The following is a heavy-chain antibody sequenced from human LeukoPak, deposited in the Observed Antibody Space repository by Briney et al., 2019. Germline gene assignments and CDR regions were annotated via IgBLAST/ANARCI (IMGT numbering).Heavy chain of an antibody. CDR2: INPNSGGT. D-gene: IGHD1-26*01. J-gene: IGHJ3*02. V-gene: IGHV1-2*02. Sequence: ASVKVSCKASDYSFLSYGISWVRQAPGQGLEWMGWINPNSGGTNYAQKFQGRVTMTRDTSISTAYMELSRLRSDDTAVYYCARGVVSGSRDAFDIWGQGTMVTVSS. CDR3: ARGVVSGSRDAFDI. CDR1: DYSFLSYG.